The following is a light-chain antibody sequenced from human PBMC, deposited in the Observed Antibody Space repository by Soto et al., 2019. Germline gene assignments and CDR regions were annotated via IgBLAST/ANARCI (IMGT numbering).Light chain of an antibody. Sequence: QSALTQPASVSGSPGQSITISCTGTRSDVGNYNLVSWYQQHPGKAPKLMIYEVNKRPSGFSNRFSGSKSGNTASLTISGLQAEDEADYYCCPYAGSDTWAFGGGTKVTVL. J-gene: IGLJ3*02. CDR3: CPYAGSDTWA. V-gene: IGLV2-23*02. CDR2: EVN. CDR1: RSDVGNYNL.